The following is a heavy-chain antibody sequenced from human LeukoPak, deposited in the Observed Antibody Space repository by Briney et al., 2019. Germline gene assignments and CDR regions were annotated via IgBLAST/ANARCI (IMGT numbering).Heavy chain of an antibody. J-gene: IGHJ5*02. Sequence: GGSLRLSCAASGFTFSSYGMHWVRQAPGKGLEWVSYISSSGSITYYADSVKGRFTISRDNAKNSLYLEMNSLRDDDTAVYFCARTGGAGSPSDTWGQGTLVTVSS. CDR1: GFTFSSYG. V-gene: IGHV3-48*02. CDR2: ISSSGSIT. CDR3: ARTGGAGSPSDT. D-gene: IGHD3-10*01.